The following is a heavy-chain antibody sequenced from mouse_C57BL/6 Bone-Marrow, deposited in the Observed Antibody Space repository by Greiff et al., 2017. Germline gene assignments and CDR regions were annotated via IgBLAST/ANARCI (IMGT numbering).Heavy chain of an antibody. CDR1: GYTFTSYW. Sequence: VQLQQPGAELVKPGASVKMSCKASGYTFTSYWITWVKQRPGQGLGWIGDIYLTSGRTNYNEKFKSKAILTVDTSSNTAYMQLSSLTSEDSAVFYCARSGPLGRSFDYWGQGTTLTVSS. V-gene: IGHV1-55*01. CDR2: IYLTSGRT. CDR3: ARSGPLGRSFDY. J-gene: IGHJ2*01. D-gene: IGHD4-1*01.